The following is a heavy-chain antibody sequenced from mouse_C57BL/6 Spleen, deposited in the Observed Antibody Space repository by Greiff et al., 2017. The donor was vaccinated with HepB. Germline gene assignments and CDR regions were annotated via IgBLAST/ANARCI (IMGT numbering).Heavy chain of an antibody. CDR3: ATYDYDEGYAMDY. J-gene: IGHJ4*01. CDR1: GYAFSSSW. CDR2: IYPGDGDT. D-gene: IGHD2-4*01. V-gene: IGHV1-82*01. Sequence: VQLQQSGPELVKPGASVKISCKASGYAFSSSWMNWVKQRPGKGLEWIGRIYPGDGDTNYNGKFKGKATLTADKSSSTAYMQLSSLTSEDSAVYFWATYDYDEGYAMDYWGQGTSVTVSS.